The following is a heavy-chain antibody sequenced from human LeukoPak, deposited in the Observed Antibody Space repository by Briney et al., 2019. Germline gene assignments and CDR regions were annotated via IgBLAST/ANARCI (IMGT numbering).Heavy chain of an antibody. V-gene: IGHV3-33*01. D-gene: IGHD4-4*01. CDR3: ARINYIDGYYGMDV. CDR2: IWYDGSNK. CDR1: GFTFSSYG. J-gene: IGHJ6*02. Sequence: PGRSLRLSCAASGFTFSSYGMHWVRQAPGKGLEWVAVIWYDGSNKYYADSVKGRFTISRDNAKNSLYLQMNSLRAEDTAVYYCARINYIDGYYGMDVWGQGTTVTVSS.